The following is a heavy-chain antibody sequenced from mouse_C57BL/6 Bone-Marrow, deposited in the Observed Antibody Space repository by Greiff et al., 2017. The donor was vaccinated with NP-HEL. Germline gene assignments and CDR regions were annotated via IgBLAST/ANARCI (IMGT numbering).Heavy chain of an antibody. J-gene: IGHJ4*01. V-gene: IGHV14-2*01. D-gene: IGHD1-1*01. CDR2: IDPSDGYT. Sequence: EVQLVESGAELVKPGASVKLSCTASGFNIKDYYMHWVKQRTEQGLEWIGRIDPSDGYTKSAPKFQGKATITADTSSNTAYLQLSSLTSEDTAVYYCAREFITTVVDLYAMDYWGQGTSVTVSS. CDR3: AREFITTVVDLYAMDY. CDR1: GFNIKDYY.